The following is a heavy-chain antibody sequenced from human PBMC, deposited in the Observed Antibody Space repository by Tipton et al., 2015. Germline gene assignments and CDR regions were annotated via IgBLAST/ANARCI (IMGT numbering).Heavy chain of an antibody. J-gene: IGHJ4*02. V-gene: IGHV4-4*02. CDR1: GGSITTINW. Sequence: TLSLTCSVFGGSITTINWCTWVRQPPGKGLEWIGEVYHTGTTNYTPSLKSRLTISADKSKNQFSLNLKSVTAADTAVYYCARRCGADCYWGYYFDHWGQGTLVNVSS. CDR3: ARRCGADCYWGYYFDH. CDR2: VYHTGTT. D-gene: IGHD2-21*01.